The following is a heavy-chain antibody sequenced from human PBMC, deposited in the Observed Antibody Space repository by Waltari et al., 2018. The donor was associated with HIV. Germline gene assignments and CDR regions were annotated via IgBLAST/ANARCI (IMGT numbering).Heavy chain of an antibody. CDR1: GFTFSSYW. CDR3: ARGRPVADIVVVPAANRGWYFDL. CDR2: IKQDGSEK. Sequence: EVQLVESGGGLVQPGGSLRLSCAASGFTFSSYWMSWVRQAPGKGLEWVANIKQDGSEKYYVDSVKGRFTSSRDNAKNSLYLQMNSLRAEDTAVYYCARGRPVADIVVVPAANRGWYFDLWGRGTLVTVSS. J-gene: IGHJ2*01. V-gene: IGHV3-7*01. D-gene: IGHD2-2*01.